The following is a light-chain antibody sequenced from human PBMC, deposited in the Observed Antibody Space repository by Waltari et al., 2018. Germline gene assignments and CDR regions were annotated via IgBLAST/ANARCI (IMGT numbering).Light chain of an antibody. CDR2: RNN. Sequence: QSVLTQPPSASGTPGQRVTISCSGGTSNIGRNYVYWYQQFPGTAPKLLVYRNNERSSRVPDRISGSKSGTSASLAISGLRSEDEADYYCATWDGSLTAWVFGGGTKLTVL. CDR1: TSNIGRNY. J-gene: IGLJ3*02. V-gene: IGLV1-47*01. CDR3: ATWDGSLTAWV.